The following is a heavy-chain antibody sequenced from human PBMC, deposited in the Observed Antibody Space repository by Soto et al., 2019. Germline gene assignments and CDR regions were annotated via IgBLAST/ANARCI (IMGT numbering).Heavy chain of an antibody. D-gene: IGHD1-1*01. CDR1: GFTFSNAW. V-gene: IGHV3-15*01. Sequence: EVQLVESGGGLVKPGGSLRLSCAASGFTFSNAWMSWVRQAPGKGLEWVGRIKSKTDGGTTDYAAPVKGRFTISRDDSKHTLYLQMNSLKTEDTAVYYCTTDPERRRRGFFDYWGQGTLVTVSS. CDR2: IKSKTDGGTT. CDR3: TTDPERRRRGFFDY. J-gene: IGHJ4*02.